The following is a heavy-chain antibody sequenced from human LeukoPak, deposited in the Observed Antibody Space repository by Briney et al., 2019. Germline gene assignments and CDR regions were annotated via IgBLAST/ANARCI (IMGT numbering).Heavy chain of an antibody. CDR2: ISAYNGNT. J-gene: IGHJ6*03. CDR1: GYTFTSYD. CDR3: ARGGYSGSYLGYYYMDV. Sequence: GASVKVSCKASGYTFTSYDINWVRQATGQGLEWMGWISAYNGNTNYAQKLQGRVTMTTDTSTSTAYMELRSLRSDDTAVYYCARGGYSGSYLGYYYMDVWGKGTTVTVSS. D-gene: IGHD1-26*01. V-gene: IGHV1-18*01.